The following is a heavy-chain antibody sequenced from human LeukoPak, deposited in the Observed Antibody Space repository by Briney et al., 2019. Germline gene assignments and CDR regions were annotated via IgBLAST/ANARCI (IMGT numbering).Heavy chain of an antibody. J-gene: IGHJ4*02. CDR2: IKFDGSEK. CDR1: GFTFSRYW. D-gene: IGHD5-24*01. V-gene: IGHV3-7*01. CDR3: ARLDEAFDK. Sequence: GGSLRLSCAASGFTFSRYWLSWVRQAPGKGLEWVANIKFDGSEKYYVDSVRGRFTISRDNAKNSMYLQMNSLRVEDTAIYYCARLDEAFDKWGQGTPVTVSS.